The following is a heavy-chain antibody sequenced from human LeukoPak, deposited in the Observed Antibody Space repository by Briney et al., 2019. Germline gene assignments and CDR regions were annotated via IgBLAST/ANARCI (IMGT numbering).Heavy chain of an antibody. CDR2: INTNTGDP. V-gene: IGHV7-4-1*02. CDR1: GYTFTSYA. CDR3: AREVWSGYPTDHGWFDP. D-gene: IGHD3-3*01. J-gene: IGHJ5*02. Sequence: ASVKVSCKASGYTFTSYAMNWVRQAPGKGLEWMGWINTNTGDPTYAQGFTGRFVFSLDTSVSTAYLQISSLKAEDTAVYYCAREVWSGYPTDHGWFDPWGQGTLVTVSS.